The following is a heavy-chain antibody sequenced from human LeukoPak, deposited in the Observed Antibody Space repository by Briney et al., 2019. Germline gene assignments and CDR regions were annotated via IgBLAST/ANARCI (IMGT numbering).Heavy chain of an antibody. CDR1: GFTFSSYA. CDR3: ATYDFWSGYSDIYYVDY. D-gene: IGHD3-3*01. V-gene: IGHV3-23*01. Sequence: GGSLRLSCAASGFTFSSYAMSWVRQAPGKGLEWVSAISGSGGSTYYADSVKGRFTISRDNSKNTLYLQMNSLRAEDTAVYYCATYDFWSGYSDIYYVDYWGQGTLVTVSS. J-gene: IGHJ4*02. CDR2: ISGSGGST.